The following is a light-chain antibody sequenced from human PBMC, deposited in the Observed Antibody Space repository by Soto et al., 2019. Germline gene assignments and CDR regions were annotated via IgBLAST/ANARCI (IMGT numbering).Light chain of an antibody. J-gene: IGLJ1*01. CDR3: KSYDSSLSGYV. V-gene: IGLV1-40*01. CDR1: SSNIWAGYD. CDR2: GNS. Sequence: QSVLTQPPSLSGAPGQRVTISCTGSSSNIWAGYDVHWYQQLPGTAPKLLIYGNSNRPSGVPDRFSGSKYGTSASLAITGLQAEDEADYYCKSYDSSLSGYVFGTGTKVTVL.